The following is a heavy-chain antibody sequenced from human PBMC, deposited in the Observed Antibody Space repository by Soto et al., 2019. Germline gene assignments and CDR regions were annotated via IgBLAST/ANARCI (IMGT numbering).Heavy chain of an antibody. CDR1: GGSISSYY. V-gene: IGHV4-59*08. CDR3: ARQSRQNRRSYYYMDV. Sequence: SETLSLTCTVSGGSISSYYWSWIRQPPGKGLEWIGYIYYSGSTNYNPSLKSRVTISVDTSKNQFSLKLSSVTAADTAVYYCARQSRQNRRSYYYMDVWGKGTTVTVSS. CDR2: IYYSGST. J-gene: IGHJ6*03.